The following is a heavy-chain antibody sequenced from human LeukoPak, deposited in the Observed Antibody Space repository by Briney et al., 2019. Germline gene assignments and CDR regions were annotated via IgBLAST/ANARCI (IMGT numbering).Heavy chain of an antibody. CDR1: GYSISSGYY. CDR3: ARVYNYYDSSGYYYYYYMDV. V-gene: IGHV4-38-2*02. J-gene: IGHJ6*03. D-gene: IGHD3-22*01. Sequence: SETLSLTCTVSGYSISSGYYWGWIRQPPGKGLEWIGSIYHSGSTYYNPSLKSRVTISVDTSKNQFSLKLSSVTAADTAVYYCARVYNYYDSSGYYYYYYMDVWGKGTTVTISS. CDR2: IYHSGST.